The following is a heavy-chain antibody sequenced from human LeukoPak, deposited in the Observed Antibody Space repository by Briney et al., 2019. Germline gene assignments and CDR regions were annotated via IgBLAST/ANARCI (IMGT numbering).Heavy chain of an antibody. CDR1: GFTFSIYS. J-gene: IGHJ4*02. D-gene: IGHD3-3*01. CDR3: ARDNGFLEWYKD. Sequence: VGSLRLSCAASGFTFSIYSMNWVRQAPGKGLEWVSYIASSSSSRYYADSVKGRFTISRDNALNSLFLQMNSLRAEDTAVYYCARDNGFLEWYKDWGQGTLVTVSS. CDR2: IASSSSSR. V-gene: IGHV3-48*01.